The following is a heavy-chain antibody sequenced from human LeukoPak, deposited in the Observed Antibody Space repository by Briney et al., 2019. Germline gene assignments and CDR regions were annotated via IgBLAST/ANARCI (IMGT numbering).Heavy chain of an antibody. V-gene: IGHV1-2*02. CDR3: ARAVNWNYYY. D-gene: IGHD1-7*01. J-gene: IGHJ4*02. CDR1: GYTFTGYY. CDR2: INPNSGGT. Sequence: ASVKVSCKASGYTFTGYYMNWVRQAPGQGLEWMGWINPNSGGTNYAQKFQGRVTMTRDTSISTAYMELSRLRSDDTAVYYCARAVNWNYYYWGQGTLVTVSS.